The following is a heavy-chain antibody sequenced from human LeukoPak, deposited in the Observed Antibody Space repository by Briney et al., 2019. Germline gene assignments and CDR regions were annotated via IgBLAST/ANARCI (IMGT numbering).Heavy chain of an antibody. J-gene: IGHJ4*02. V-gene: IGHV4-59*08. Sequence: SETLSLTCTVTGGSMSNYYWSWIRQHPGKRLEWIGSIYYSGTTNFNPSLKSRVTISIDTSKNQFSLKLNSVTAADTAVFYCARLTANYFGDERVYYFDYWGQGTLVTVSS. CDR3: ARLTANYFGDERVYYFDY. CDR2: IYYSGTT. D-gene: IGHD3-10*01. CDR1: GGSMSNYY.